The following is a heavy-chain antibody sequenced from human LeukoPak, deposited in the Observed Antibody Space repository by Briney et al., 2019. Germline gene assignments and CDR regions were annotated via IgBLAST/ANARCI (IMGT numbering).Heavy chain of an antibody. CDR3: AKGGWEMATYYFDH. D-gene: IGHD5-24*01. CDR1: GFTFSGYG. J-gene: IGHJ4*02. CDR2: ISSDGSRK. Sequence: PGRALRLSCAASGFTFSGYGMHWLRQAPGKGLEGVAIISSDGSRKDFANSVKGRLTISRDNSKNTLYLQMNSVRAEDTAVYYCAKGGWEMATYYFDHWGQGTLVTVSS. V-gene: IGHV3-30*18.